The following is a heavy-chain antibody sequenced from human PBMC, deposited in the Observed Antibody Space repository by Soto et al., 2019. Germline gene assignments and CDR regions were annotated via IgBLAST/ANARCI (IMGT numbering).Heavy chain of an antibody. CDR1: AYPVNSGYN. V-gene: IGHV4-38-2*02. CDR2: IYYSGST. CDR3: ARGRFAGSSGDWFDP. J-gene: IGHJ5*02. Sequence: ETLSLTCTVSAYPVNSGYNWGWIRQPPGKGLEWIASIYYSGSTYYNPSLKSRVTISVDTSKNQFSLRLTSVTAADTAMYFCARGRFAGSSGDWFDPWGQGTLVTVSS. D-gene: IGHD3-10*01.